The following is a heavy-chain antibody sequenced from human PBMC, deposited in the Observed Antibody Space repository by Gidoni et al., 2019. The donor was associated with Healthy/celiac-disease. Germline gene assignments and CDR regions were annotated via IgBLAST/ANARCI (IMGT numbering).Heavy chain of an antibody. CDR1: GGTFRSYA. D-gene: IGHD3-22*01. J-gene: IGHJ5*02. V-gene: IGHV1-69*04. CDR2: IIPILGIA. Sequence: QVQLVQSGAEAKKPGSSVKVSCKASGGTFRSYAISGVRQAPGQGLEWMGRIIPILGIANYAQKFQGRVTITADKSTSTAYMELSSLRSEDTAVYYCARWAMIVVDESSWGWFDPWGQGTLVTVSS. CDR3: ARWAMIVVDESSWGWFDP.